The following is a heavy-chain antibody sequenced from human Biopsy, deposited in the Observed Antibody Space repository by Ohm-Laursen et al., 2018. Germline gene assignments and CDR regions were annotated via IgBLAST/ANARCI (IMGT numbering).Heavy chain of an antibody. J-gene: IGHJ4*02. CDR3: ARDSTINTVTTADY. D-gene: IGHD4-11*01. CDR1: GFTFSNYG. Sequence: SLRLSCAASGFTFSNYGIHWVRQAPGKGLEWLAVIWYDGSNKYYGDSVQGRFTIFRDNSKNTVYLQMNSLRAEDTAIYYCARDSTINTVTTADYWGQGALVAVSS. CDR2: IWYDGSNK. V-gene: IGHV3-33*01.